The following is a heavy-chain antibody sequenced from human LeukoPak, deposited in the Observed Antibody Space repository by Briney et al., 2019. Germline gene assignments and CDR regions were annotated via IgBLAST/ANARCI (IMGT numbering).Heavy chain of an antibody. CDR2: INPNSGGT. CDR1: GYTFTGYY. J-gene: IGHJ3*01. V-gene: IGHV1-2*02. CDR3: ATNMAYCGGDCYPYDAFDV. D-gene: IGHD2-21*02. Sequence: ASVKVSCKASGYTFTGYYIHWVRQAPGQGLEWMGWINPNSGGTNYAQKFQGRVTMTRDTSISTAYMELSRLRSDDTAVYYCATNMAYCGGDCYPYDAFDVWGRGKMVTVSS.